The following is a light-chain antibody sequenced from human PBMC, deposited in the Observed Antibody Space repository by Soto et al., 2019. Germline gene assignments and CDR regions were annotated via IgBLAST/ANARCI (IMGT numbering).Light chain of an antibody. CDR1: QSISTS. CDR3: QQYNSYSGT. J-gene: IGKJ1*01. Sequence: DIQMTQSPSTLSASVGDRVTITCRASQSISTSLAWYQQKPGKAPNLLIYDASSLQSGVPVRFSGSGSGTDFALTINSLQPDDFATYYCQQYNSYSGTFGQGTTVEIK. V-gene: IGKV1-5*01. CDR2: DAS.